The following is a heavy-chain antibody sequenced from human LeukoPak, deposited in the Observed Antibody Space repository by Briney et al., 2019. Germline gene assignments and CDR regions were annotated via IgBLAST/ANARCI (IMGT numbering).Heavy chain of an antibody. CDR3: ARAIAAQDY. V-gene: IGHV4-34*01. CDR1: GFTFSDYY. Sequence: GSLRLSCAASGFTFSDYYMSWIRQPPGKGLEWIGEINHSGSTNYNPSLKSRVTISVDTSKNQFSLKLSSVTAADTAVYYCARAIAAQDYWGQGTLVTVSS. D-gene: IGHD6-13*01. CDR2: INHSGST. J-gene: IGHJ4*02.